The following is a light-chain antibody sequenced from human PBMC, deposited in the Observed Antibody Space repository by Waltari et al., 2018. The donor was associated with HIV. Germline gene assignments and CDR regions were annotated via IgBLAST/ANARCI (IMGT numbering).Light chain of an antibody. CDR3: LQGYISPLT. CDR2: GAY. J-gene: IGKJ3*01. CDR1: HSINTF. V-gene: IGKV1-39*01. Sequence: DIQMTQSPSSLSASVVDRVTITCRTSHSINTFLNWYQMKPGKVPRLLIYGAYRLESGVPSRFSATGSGTDFSLTISSLQPEDFATYYCLQGYISPLTFGPGTKVDIK.